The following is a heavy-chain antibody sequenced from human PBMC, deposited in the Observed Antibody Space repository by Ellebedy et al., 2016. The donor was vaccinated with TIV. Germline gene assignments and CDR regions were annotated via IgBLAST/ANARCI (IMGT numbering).Heavy chain of an antibody. CDR3: ATIAVAIYYFDY. J-gene: IGHJ4*02. Sequence: AASVQVSCKASGYTFTGYYMHWVRQAPGQGLEWKGWINPNSGGTNYAQKFQGWVTMTRDTSISTAYMELSSLRSEDTAVYYCATIAVAIYYFDYWGQGTLVTVSS. V-gene: IGHV1-2*04. CDR1: GYTFTGYY. D-gene: IGHD6-19*01. CDR2: INPNSGGT.